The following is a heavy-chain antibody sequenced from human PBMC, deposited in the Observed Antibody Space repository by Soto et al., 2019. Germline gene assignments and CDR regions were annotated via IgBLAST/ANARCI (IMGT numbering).Heavy chain of an antibody. J-gene: IGHJ6*02. Sequence: QVQLQESGPGLVKPSQTLSLTCTVSGGSITSGGHYWSWIRQHPGKGLEWIGYIYYSGSTYYNPSLKSRVTISIDTSKNHFSLKVRSATVADTAVYYCARDQGGITIFGVPYGMDVWGQGTTVTVSS. D-gene: IGHD3-3*01. V-gene: IGHV4-31*03. CDR1: GGSITSGGHY. CDR3: ARDQGGITIFGVPYGMDV. CDR2: IYYSGST.